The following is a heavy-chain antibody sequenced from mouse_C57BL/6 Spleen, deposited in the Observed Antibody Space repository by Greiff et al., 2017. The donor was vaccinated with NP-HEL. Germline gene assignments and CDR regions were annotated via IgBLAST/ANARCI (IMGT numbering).Heavy chain of an antibody. D-gene: IGHD1-1*01. CDR1: GYTFTDYY. CDR2: INPNNGGT. CDR3: AREVYYYGSSYGNYYAMDY. Sequence: EVQLQQSGPELVKPGASVKISCKASGYTFTDYYMNWVKQSHGKSLEWIGDINPNNGGTSYNQKFKGKATLTVDKSSSTAYMELRSLTSEDSAVYYCAREVYYYGSSYGNYYAMDYWGQGTSVTVSS. V-gene: IGHV1-26*01. J-gene: IGHJ4*01.